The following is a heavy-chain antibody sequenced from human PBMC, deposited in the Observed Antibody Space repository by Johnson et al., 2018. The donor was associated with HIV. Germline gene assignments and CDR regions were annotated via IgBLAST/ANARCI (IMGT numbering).Heavy chain of an antibody. D-gene: IGHD1-26*01. CDR1: GFTFSSYA. CDR3: AKGIGSGSYDAFDI. Sequence: QVQLVESGGGVVQPGRSLRLSCAASGFTFSSYAMDWVRQAPGKGLEWVAVISHDGSNKYYADSVKGRFTISRDNPKNTLYLQMNSLRAEDTGLYYCAKGIGSGSYDAFDIWGQGTMVTVSS. CDR2: ISHDGSNK. J-gene: IGHJ3*02. V-gene: IGHV3-30*18.